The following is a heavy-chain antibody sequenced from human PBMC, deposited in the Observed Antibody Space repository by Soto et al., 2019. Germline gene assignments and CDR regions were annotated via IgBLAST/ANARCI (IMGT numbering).Heavy chain of an antibody. Sequence: GGSLRLSYAASGFTFSSYAMSWVRQAPGKGLEWVSAISGSGGSTYYADSMKGRFTISRDNSKNTLYLQMNSLRAEDTAVYYCAKDWVNEDIAAPGWFDPWGQGTLVTVSS. CDR2: ISGSGGST. D-gene: IGHD6-13*01. J-gene: IGHJ5*02. CDR3: AKDWVNEDIAAPGWFDP. V-gene: IGHV3-23*01. CDR1: GFTFSSYA.